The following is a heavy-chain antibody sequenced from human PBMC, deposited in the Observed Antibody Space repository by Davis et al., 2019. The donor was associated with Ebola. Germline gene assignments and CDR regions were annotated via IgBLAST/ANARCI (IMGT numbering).Heavy chain of an antibody. V-gene: IGHV3-13*01. CDR1: GFTFSSYD. Sequence: PGGSLRLSCAASGFTFSSYDMHWVRQATGKGLEWVSAIGTAGDTYYPGSVKGRFTISRENAKNSLYLQMNSLRAGDTAVYYCARARICGSYFDYWGQGTLVTVSS. CDR2: IGTAGDT. D-gene: IGHD3-16*01. J-gene: IGHJ4*02. CDR3: ARARICGSYFDY.